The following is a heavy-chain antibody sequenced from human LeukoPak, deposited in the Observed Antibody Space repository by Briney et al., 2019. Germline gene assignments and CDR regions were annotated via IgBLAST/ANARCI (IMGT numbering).Heavy chain of an antibody. CDR2: ISGSSSYI. CDR3: ARHYDILTGYYYYMDV. Sequence: GGSLRLSCAASGFTFSSYAMSWVRQAPGKGLEWVSAISGSSSYIYYADSVKGRFTISRDNAKNSLYLQMNSLRAEDTALYYCARHYDILTGYYYYMDVWGKGTTVTVSS. J-gene: IGHJ6*03. D-gene: IGHD3-9*01. V-gene: IGHV3-21*04. CDR1: GFTFSSYA.